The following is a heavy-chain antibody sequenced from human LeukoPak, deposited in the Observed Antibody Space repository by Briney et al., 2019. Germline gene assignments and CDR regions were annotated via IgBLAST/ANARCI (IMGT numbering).Heavy chain of an antibody. CDR2: ISSRSGYR. V-gene: IGHV3-21*06. CDR1: GFIFSNYS. J-gene: IGHJ3*02. Sequence: PGGSLRLSCTASGFIFSNYSMNWVRQAPGKGLEWVSSISSRSGYRYYLDSLKGRITISRDNTKNTLYLQINSLRGEDTAVYYCARVAGDSSGYYPSIGAFDIWGQGTMVTVSS. CDR3: ARVAGDSSGYYPSIGAFDI. D-gene: IGHD3-22*01.